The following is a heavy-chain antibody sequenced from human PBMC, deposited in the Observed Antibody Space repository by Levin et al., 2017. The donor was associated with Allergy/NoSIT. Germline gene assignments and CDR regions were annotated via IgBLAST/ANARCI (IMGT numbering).Heavy chain of an antibody. J-gene: IGHJ4*02. V-gene: IGHV4-30-2*01. CDR1: GGSISSGGYS. CDR2: IYLSGST. CDR3: ARVAGYSYGYYFDY. D-gene: IGHD5-18*01. Sequence: SCAVSGGSISSGGYSWSWIRQPPGKGLEWIGNIYLSGSTYYNPSLKSRVTISVDRSKNQFSLNTSSVTAADTAVYYCARVAGYSYGYYFDYWGQGTLVTVSS.